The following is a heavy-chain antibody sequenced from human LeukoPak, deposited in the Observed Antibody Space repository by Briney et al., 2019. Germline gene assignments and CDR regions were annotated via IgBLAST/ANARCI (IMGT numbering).Heavy chain of an antibody. V-gene: IGHV3-7*01. CDR2: IKQDGSEK. CDR3: AREHNDFWSGYFDY. D-gene: IGHD3-3*01. CDR1: GFTFSSYW. Sequence: GGSLRLSCAASGFTFSSYWMSWVRQAPGKGLEWVANIKQDGSEKYYVDSVKGRFTISRDNAKNSLYLQMNSLRAEDTAVYYCAREHNDFWSGYFDYWGQGTLVTVS. J-gene: IGHJ4*02.